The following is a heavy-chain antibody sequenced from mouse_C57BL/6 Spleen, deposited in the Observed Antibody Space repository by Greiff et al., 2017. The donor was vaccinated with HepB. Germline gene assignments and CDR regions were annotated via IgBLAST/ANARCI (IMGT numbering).Heavy chain of an antibody. CDR1: GFTFSSYA. CDR3: ERDRIFDY. V-gene: IGHV5-4*01. Sequence: EVMLVESGGGLVKPGGSLKLSCAASGFTFSSYAMSWVRQTPEKRLEWVATISDGGSYTYYPDNVKGRFTISRDNAKNNLYLQMSHLKAEDTAMYYCERDRIFDYWGQGTTLTVSS. J-gene: IGHJ2*01. CDR2: ISDGGSYT.